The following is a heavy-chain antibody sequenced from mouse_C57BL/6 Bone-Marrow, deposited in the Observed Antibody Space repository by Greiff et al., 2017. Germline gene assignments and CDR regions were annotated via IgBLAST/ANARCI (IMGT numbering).Heavy chain of an antibody. Sequence: QVQLQQPGAELVKPGASVTLSCTASGYTFTSYWMHWVKQRPGPGLEWIGMIHPTSGSTNYNEKFKSKATLTVDKSSSTAYMQLSSLTSEDSAVYYCAREDYYGSSYDYAMDYWGQGTSVTVAS. J-gene: IGHJ4*01. V-gene: IGHV1-64*01. CDR3: AREDYYGSSYDYAMDY. D-gene: IGHD1-1*01. CDR1: GYTFTSYW. CDR2: IHPTSGST.